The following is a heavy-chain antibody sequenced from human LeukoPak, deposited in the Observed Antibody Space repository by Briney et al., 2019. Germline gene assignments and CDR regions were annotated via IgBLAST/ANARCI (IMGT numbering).Heavy chain of an antibody. J-gene: IGHJ4*02. V-gene: IGHV3-30*02. CDR2: IRYDGSNK. Sequence: PGGSLRLSCAASGFTFSSYGMHWVRQAPGKGLEGVAFIRYDGSNKYYADSVKGRFTISRDNSKNTLYLQMNSMRAEDTAVYYCAKTDSSGYSEPFDYWGQGTLVTVSS. D-gene: IGHD3-22*01. CDR1: GFTFSSYG. CDR3: AKTDSSGYSEPFDY.